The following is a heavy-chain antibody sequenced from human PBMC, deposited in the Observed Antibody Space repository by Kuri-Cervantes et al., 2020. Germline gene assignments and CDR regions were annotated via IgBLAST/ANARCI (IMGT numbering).Heavy chain of an antibody. Sequence: GGSLRLSCAASGFTFDDYGMSWVRQAPGKGLEWVSGVNWNGGSTGYADSVKGRFTISRDNAKNSLYLQMNSLRTEDTALYYCAKSVLWDSSSWSHNWFDPWGQGTLVTVSS. D-gene: IGHD6-13*01. J-gene: IGHJ5*02. CDR3: AKSVLWDSSSWSHNWFDP. CDR2: VNWNGGST. CDR1: GFTFDDYG. V-gene: IGHV3-20*04.